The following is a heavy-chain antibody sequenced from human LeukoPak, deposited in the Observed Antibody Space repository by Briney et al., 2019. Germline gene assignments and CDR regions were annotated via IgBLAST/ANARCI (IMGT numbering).Heavy chain of an antibody. CDR2: IYTSGST. J-gene: IGHJ4*02. V-gene: IGHV4-61*02. Sequence: SETLSLTCTVSGGSISSGSYYWSWIRQPAGKGLEWIGRIYTSGSTNYNPSLKSRVTISVDTSKNQFSLKLSSVTAADTAVYYCARGVRVSWQQRRGNFDYWGQGTLVTVSS. D-gene: IGHD6-13*01. CDR1: GGSISSGSYY. CDR3: ARGVRVSWQQRRGNFDY.